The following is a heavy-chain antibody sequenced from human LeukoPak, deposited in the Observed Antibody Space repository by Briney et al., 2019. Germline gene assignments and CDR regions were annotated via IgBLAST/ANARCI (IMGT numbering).Heavy chain of an antibody. J-gene: IGHJ4*02. D-gene: IGHD6-19*01. CDR1: GLTFSTYS. CDR3: ARDPWGMLVVEVAGFDY. CDR2: ISSSSSYI. Sequence: GGSLRLSCAASGLTFSTYSMNWVRQAPGKGLEWVSSISSSSSYIYYADSVKGRFTISRDNAKNSLYLQTNSLRGEDTAVYYCARDPWGMLVVEVAGFDYWGQGTLVTVSS. V-gene: IGHV3-21*01.